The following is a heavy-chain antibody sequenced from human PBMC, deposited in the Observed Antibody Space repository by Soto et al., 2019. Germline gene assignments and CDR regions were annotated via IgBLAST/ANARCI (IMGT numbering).Heavy chain of an antibody. V-gene: IGHV4-30-2*01. CDR1: GGSISSGGYS. Sequence: PSETLSLTCAVSGGSISSGGYSWSWIRQPPGKGLEWIGYIYHSGSTYYNPSLKSRVTISVDRSKNQFSLKLSSVTAADTAVYYCVRGSRMVYATLFDYWGQGTLVTVSS. CDR3: VRGSRMVYATLFDY. J-gene: IGHJ4*02. CDR2: IYHSGST. D-gene: IGHD2-8*01.